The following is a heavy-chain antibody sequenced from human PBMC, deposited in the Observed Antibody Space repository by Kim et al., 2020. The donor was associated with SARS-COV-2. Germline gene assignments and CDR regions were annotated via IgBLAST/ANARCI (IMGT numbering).Heavy chain of an antibody. Sequence: GGSLRLSCAASGFTFVDYAMSWVRQAPGKGLEWVSTIIARRATYYADSVRGRFIISRDSSKSTVDLQMNSQTAEDTAAYYCANTILSARYFDFWCQVTLV. CDR3: ANTILSARYFDF. V-gene: IGHV3-23*01. D-gene: IGHD1-1*01. CDR2: IIARRAT. J-gene: IGHJ4*02. CDR1: GFTFVDYA.